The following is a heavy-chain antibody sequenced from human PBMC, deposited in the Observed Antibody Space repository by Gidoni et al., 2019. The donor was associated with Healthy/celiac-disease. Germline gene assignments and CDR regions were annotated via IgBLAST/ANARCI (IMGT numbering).Heavy chain of an antibody. CDR2: ISYDGSNK. CDR1: GFTFSSYG. V-gene: IGHV3-30*18. Sequence: QVQLVESGGGVVQPGRSLRLSCAASGFTFSSYGMHWVRQAPGKGLEWVAVISYDGSNKYYADSVKGRFTISRDNSKNTLYLQMNSLRAEDTAVYYCAKGGETQPLLYDYWGQGTLVTVSS. J-gene: IGHJ4*02. D-gene: IGHD2-2*02. CDR3: AKGGETQPLLYDY.